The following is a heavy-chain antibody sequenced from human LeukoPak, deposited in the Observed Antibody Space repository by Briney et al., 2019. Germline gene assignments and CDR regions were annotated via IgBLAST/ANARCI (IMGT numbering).Heavy chain of an antibody. CDR1: GGTFSSYA. Sequence: ASLKVSCKASGGTFSSYAISWVRQAPGQGLEWMGRIIPIFGTANYAQKFQGRVTITTDESTSTAYMELSSLRSEDTAVYYCARDSAALIVVATDDAFDIWGQGTMVTVSS. J-gene: IGHJ3*02. CDR2: IIPIFGTA. V-gene: IGHV1-69*05. CDR3: ARDSAALIVVATDDAFDI. D-gene: IGHD3-22*01.